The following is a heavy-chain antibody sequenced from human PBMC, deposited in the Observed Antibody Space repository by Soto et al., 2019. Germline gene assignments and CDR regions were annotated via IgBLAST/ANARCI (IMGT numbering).Heavy chain of an antibody. CDR2: INGYNGNT. CDR3: AREGSAHYYYYGMDV. D-gene: IGHD6-19*01. Sequence: ASVKVSCKASGYTFTTYGISWVRQAPGQGLEWMGWINGYNGNTDYPQKLQGRVTMTTDTSTSTAYMALRSLRSDDTAVYYCAREGSAHYYYYGMDVWGQGTTVTVSS. V-gene: IGHV1-18*01. CDR1: GYTFTTYG. J-gene: IGHJ6*02.